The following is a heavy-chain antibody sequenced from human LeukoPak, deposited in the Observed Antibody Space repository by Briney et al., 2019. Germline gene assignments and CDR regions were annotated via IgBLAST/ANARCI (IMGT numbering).Heavy chain of an antibody. CDR1: GFTFSSYW. Sequence: QSWGSLRLPCAASGFTFSSYWMSWVRQAPGKGLEWVSAISGRADITYYADSVKGRFTISRDNSKNTLYLQMNSLRAEDTAVYYCATPYSDDSSGYYSEHFQHWGQGTRVTVSS. J-gene: IGHJ1*01. CDR3: ATPYSDDSSGYYSEHFQH. CDR2: ISGRADIT. D-gene: IGHD3-22*01. V-gene: IGHV3-23*01.